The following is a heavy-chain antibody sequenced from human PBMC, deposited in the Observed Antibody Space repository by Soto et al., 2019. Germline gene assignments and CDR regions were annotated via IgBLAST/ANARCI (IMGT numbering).Heavy chain of an antibody. CDR1: GLTFTGYY. D-gene: IGHD3-9*01. CDR2: INHNSGGT. CDR3: ARDHILTGYYDPTGPYYYYYGMDV. J-gene: IGHJ6*02. V-gene: IGHV1-2*04. Sequence: GPSVEVSCEASGLTFTGYYMQSVRQAHGQGLELMGWINHNSGGTNYAQKFQGWVTMTRDTSISTAYMELSRLRSDDTAVYYCARDHILTGYYDPTGPYYYYYGMDVWGQGTTVTVSS.